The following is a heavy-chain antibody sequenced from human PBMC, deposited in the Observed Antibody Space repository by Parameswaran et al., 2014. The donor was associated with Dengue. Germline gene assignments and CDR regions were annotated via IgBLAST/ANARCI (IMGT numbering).Heavy chain of an antibody. CDR1: GYTFTSYA. D-gene: IGHD2-2*01. V-gene: IGHV1-3*01. CDR3: ARAPIVVVPAAKVVWFDP. J-gene: IGHJ5*02. CDR2: INAGNGNT. Sequence: PGASVKVSCKASGYTFTSYAMHWVRQAPGQRLEWMGWINAGNGNTKYSQKFQGRVTITRDTSASTAYMELSSLRSEDTAVYYCARAPIVVVPAAKVVWFDPGAREPWSPSPQ.